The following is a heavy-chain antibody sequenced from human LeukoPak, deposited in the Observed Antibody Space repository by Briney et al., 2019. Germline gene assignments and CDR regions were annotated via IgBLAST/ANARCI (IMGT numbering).Heavy chain of an antibody. V-gene: IGHV3-74*01. J-gene: IGHJ2*01. CDR1: GFPFTSYW. CDR3: ARGTWYIDV. CDR2: INVDGSIT. D-gene: IGHD1-7*01. Sequence: GGPLRLSCAASGFPFTSYWMRWVRQVPGKAPVCVSQINVDGSITRYADAVKGRFTISRDNAKNTLELEMNSLTVDDTGVYYCARGTWYIDVWGRGTLVTVSS.